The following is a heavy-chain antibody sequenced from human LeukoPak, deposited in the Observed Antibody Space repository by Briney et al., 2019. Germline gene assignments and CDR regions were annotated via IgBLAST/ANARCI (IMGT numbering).Heavy chain of an antibody. CDR3: ARGSGLWFGEPLWYYYYGVDV. V-gene: IGHV4-61*08. J-gene: IGHJ6*02. CDR1: GGAISSGAYY. Sequence: SETLSLTCTVSGGAISSGAYYWGWIRQPPGKGLEWIGYIYYSGSTNYNPSLKSRVTISVDTSKNQFSLKLSSVTAADTAVYYCARGSGLWFGEPLWYYYYGVDVWGQGTTVTVSS. D-gene: IGHD3-10*01. CDR2: IYYSGST.